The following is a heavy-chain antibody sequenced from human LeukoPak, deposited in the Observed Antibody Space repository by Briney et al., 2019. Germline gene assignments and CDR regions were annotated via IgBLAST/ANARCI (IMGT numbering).Heavy chain of an antibody. D-gene: IGHD1-26*01. CDR2: IIPIFRTT. CDR3: AKDDGSATMGFDS. J-gene: IGHJ5*01. CDR1: GGTFSNYA. Sequence: SVKVSCKASGGTFSNYAFSWVRQAPGQGLEWMGGIIPIFRTTNYAEQFQGRVTITTDESTNTAYLDLSSLRSEGTAVYYCAKDDGSATMGFDSWGQGTLVSVSS. V-gene: IGHV1-69*05.